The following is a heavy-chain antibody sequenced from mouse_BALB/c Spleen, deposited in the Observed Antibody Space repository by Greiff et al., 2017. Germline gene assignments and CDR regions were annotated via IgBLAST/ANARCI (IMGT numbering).Heavy chain of an antibody. CDR3: ARRDRTWFAY. V-gene: IGHV5-17*02. CDR2: ISSGSSTI. Sequence: EVKLVESGGGLVQPGGSRKLSCAASGFTFSSFGMHWVRQAPEKGLEWVAYISSGSSTIYYADTVKGRFTISRDNPKNTLFLQMTSLRSEDTAMYYCARRDRTWFAYWGQGTLVTVSA. J-gene: IGHJ3*01. D-gene: IGHD3-3*01. CDR1: GFTFSSFG.